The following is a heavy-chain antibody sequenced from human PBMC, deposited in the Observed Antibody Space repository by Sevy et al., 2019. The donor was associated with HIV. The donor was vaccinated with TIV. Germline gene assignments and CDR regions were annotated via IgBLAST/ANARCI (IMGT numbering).Heavy chain of an antibody. V-gene: IGHV3-15*01. CDR3: TTASWSQEDYYNY. Sequence: GGSLRLSCAASGFTFSNAWMSWVRQAPGKGLEWVGRIKGKIYDGTMDYAALVKGRFSISSDDSKTTLYLQMNSLKTEDTAVYYCTTASWSQEDYYNYWGQGTLVTVSS. CDR2: IKGKIYDGTM. J-gene: IGHJ4*02. CDR1: GFTFSNAW. D-gene: IGHD6-13*01.